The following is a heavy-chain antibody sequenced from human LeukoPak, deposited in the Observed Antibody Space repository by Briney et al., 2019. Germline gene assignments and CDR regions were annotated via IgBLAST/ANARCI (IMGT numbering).Heavy chain of an antibody. D-gene: IGHD3-3*01. CDR3: ARDPITIFGVVIARFDY. V-gene: IGHV1-2*02. J-gene: IGHJ4*02. CDR1: GYTFTGYY. Sequence: ASVKVSCKASGYTFTGYYMHWVRQAPGQGLEWMGWINPNSGGTNYAQKFQGRVTMTRDTSISTAYMELSRLKSDDTAVYYCARDPITIFGVVIARFDYWGQGTLVTVSS. CDR2: INPNSGGT.